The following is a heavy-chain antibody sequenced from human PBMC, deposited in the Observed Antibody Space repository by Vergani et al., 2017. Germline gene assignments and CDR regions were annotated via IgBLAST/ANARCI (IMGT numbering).Heavy chain of an antibody. V-gene: IGHV4-34*01. J-gene: IGHJ3*02. Sequence: QVQLQQWGAGLLKPSETLSLTCAVYGGSFSGYYWSWIRQPPGKGLEWIGEINHSGSTNYNPSLKSRVTISVDTSKNQFSLKLSSVTAADTAVYYCARGGTAVIVVVPAASGDAFDIWGQGTMVTVSS. CDR3: ARGGTAVIVVVPAASGDAFDI. CDR2: INHSGST. CDR1: GGSFSGYY. D-gene: IGHD2-2*01.